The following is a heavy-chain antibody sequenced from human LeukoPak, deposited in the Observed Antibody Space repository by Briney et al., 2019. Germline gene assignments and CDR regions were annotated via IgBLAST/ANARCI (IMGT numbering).Heavy chain of an antibody. Sequence: LGESLKISCKGSGYSFTSYWIGWVRQMPGKGLEWMGIIYPGDSDTRYSPSFQGQVTISADKSISTAYLQWSSLKASDTAVYYCARRITIFGVGPHFDIWGQGTMVTVSS. CDR3: ARRITIFGVGPHFDI. CDR2: IYPGDSDT. D-gene: IGHD3-3*01. CDR1: GYSFTSYW. J-gene: IGHJ3*02. V-gene: IGHV5-51*01.